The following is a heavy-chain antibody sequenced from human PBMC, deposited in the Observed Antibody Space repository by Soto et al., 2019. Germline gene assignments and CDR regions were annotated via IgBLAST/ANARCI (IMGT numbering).Heavy chain of an antibody. V-gene: IGHV4-59*08. D-gene: IGHD6-19*01. Sequence: SETLSLTCTVSGGSISSYYWSWIRQPPGKGLEWIGYIYYSGSTNYNPSLKSRVTISVDTSKNQFSLKLSSVTAADTAVYYCARRHGWNFDYWGQGTLVTVSS. CDR3: ARRHGWNFDY. J-gene: IGHJ4*02. CDR2: IYYSGST. CDR1: GGSISSYY.